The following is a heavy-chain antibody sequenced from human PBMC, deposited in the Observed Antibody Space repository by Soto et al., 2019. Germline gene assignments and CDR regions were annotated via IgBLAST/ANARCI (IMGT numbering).Heavy chain of an antibody. CDR1: GFTIRQYA. Sequence: QVQRGESGGGVFQPGTSLRLSCAASGFTIRQYAMHWVRQAPGKGLDWVAVIFYEGTEKYYADSVKGRFTISRDNPGNMVYLQMNSLRAEDTAVYYCVRGWGSLIHLSCLDIWGQGTTVVVSS. D-gene: IGHD3-16*01. V-gene: IGHV3-33*01. J-gene: IGHJ3*02. CDR2: IFYEGTEK. CDR3: VRGWGSLIHLSCLDI.